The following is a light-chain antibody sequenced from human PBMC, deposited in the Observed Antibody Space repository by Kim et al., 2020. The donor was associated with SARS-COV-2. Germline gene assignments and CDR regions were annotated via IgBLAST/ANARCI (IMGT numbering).Light chain of an antibody. CDR2: LGS. CDR1: QSLLHSNGYTY. J-gene: IGKJ1*01. CDR3: MQTLQTPRT. V-gene: IGKV2-28*01. Sequence: DIVMTQSPLSLPVTPGEPASMSCRASQSLLHSNGYTYLDWYLQKPGQSPQLLIYLGSNRASGVPDRFGSRASGTDFTLTITRVEAEDVGVYYCMQTLQTPRTFGQGTKLDIK.